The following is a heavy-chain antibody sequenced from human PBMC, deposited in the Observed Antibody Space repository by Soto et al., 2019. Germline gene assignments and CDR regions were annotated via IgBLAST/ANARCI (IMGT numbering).Heavy chain of an antibody. Sequence: GGSLRLSCAASGITFTTYAMSWVRQAPGKGLEWVSTLSANSRDIYYADSVKGRFTISRDNSKKTLYLQMNSLRFEDTAVYCCARGGNWFDPWGQGTLVTVSS. CDR3: ARGGNWFDP. CDR1: GITFTTYA. D-gene: IGHD3-10*01. CDR2: LSANSRDI. J-gene: IGHJ5*02. V-gene: IGHV3-23*01.